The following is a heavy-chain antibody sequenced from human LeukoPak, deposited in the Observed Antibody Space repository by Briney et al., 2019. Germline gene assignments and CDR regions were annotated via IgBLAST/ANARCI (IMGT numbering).Heavy chain of an antibody. CDR3: ARHRLEGDTFDI. CDR2: IYGSGST. V-gene: IGHV4-4*07. Sequence: SETLSLTCTVSGNSISGYYWSWIRQPAGKGLEWIGRIYGSGSTDYNPSLKSRVTMSLDTSKNQFSLKLSSVTAADTAIYYCARHRLEGDTFDIWGQGTMVTVSS. D-gene: IGHD3-3*01. CDR1: GNSISGYY. J-gene: IGHJ3*02.